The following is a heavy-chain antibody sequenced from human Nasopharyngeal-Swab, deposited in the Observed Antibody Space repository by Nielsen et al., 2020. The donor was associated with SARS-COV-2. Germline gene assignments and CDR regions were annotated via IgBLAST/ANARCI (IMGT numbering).Heavy chain of an antibody. CDR2: INSDGSST. Sequence: GGSLRLSCAASGFTFSSYWMHWVRQAPGKGLVWVSRINSDGSSTSYADSVKGRFTISRDNAKNTLYLQMNSLRAEDTAVYYCASLAGDYYDSSGYYPHYYGMDVWGQGTTVTVSS. CDR3: ASLAGDYYDSSGYYPHYYGMDV. J-gene: IGHJ6*02. D-gene: IGHD3-22*01. V-gene: IGHV3-74*01. CDR1: GFTFSSYW.